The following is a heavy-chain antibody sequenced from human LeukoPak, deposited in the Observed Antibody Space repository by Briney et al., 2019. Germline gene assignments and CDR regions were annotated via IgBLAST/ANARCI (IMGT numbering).Heavy chain of an antibody. CDR2: IYYSGST. CDR3: ARGYCGGDCYSSSHDAFDI. V-gene: IGHV4-59*08. D-gene: IGHD2-21*02. Sequence: SETLSLTCTVSGGSISSYYWSWVRQPPGKGLEWIGYIYYSGSTNYNPSLKSRVTISVDTSKNQFSLTLSSVTAADTAVYYCARGYCGGDCYSSSHDAFDIWGQGTMVTVSS. CDR1: GGSISSYY. J-gene: IGHJ3*02.